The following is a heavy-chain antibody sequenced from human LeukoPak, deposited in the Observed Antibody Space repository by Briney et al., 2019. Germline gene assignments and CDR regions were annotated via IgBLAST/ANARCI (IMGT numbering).Heavy chain of an antibody. Sequence: GGSLRLSCAASGFTFSNYAMSWVRQAPGKGLEWVSAISGRPSYADSVKGRFTISRDNSKNTLYLQVNSLRAEDTALYYCAGGQMFTSGGFDNWGQGTLVTVSS. J-gene: IGHJ4*02. CDR2: ISGRP. CDR3: AGGQMFTSGGFDN. V-gene: IGHV3-23*01. CDR1: GFTFSNYA. D-gene: IGHD6-19*01.